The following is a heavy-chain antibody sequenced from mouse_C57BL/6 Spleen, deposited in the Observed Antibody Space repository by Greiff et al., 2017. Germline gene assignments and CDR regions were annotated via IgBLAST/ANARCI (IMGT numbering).Heavy chain of an antibody. CDR3: ARRGLREYYFDY. D-gene: IGHD2-2*01. Sequence: VQLQQPGAELVMPGASVKLSCKASGYTFTSYWMHWVKQRPGQGLEWIGEIDPSDSYTNYNQKFKGKSTLTVDKSSSTAYMQLSSLTSEDSAVXYGARRGLREYYFDYWGQGTTLTVSS. CDR2: IDPSDSYT. V-gene: IGHV1-69*01. CDR1: GYTFTSYW. J-gene: IGHJ2*01.